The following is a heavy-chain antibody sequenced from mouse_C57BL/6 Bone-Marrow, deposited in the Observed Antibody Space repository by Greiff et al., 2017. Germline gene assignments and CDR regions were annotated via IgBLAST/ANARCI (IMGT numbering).Heavy chain of an antibody. CDR2: IDPENGDT. D-gene: IGHD2-4*01. CDR3: SSSYKEYDSSGFAY. CDR1: GFNITDDY. V-gene: IGHV14-4*01. Sequence: VQLQQSGAELVRPGASVKLSCTASGFNITDDYMHWVKQRPEQGLEWIGWIDPENGDTEYASKFQGKDTITADTSSNTAYLQLSSLTSEDTDVYDCSSSYKEYDSSGFAYWGQGTLVTVSA. J-gene: IGHJ3*01.